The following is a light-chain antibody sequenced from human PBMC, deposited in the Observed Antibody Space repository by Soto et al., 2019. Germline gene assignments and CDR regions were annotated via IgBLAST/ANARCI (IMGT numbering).Light chain of an antibody. CDR2: DAS. V-gene: IGKV1-5*01. CDR1: QSISSW. J-gene: IGKJ2*01. Sequence: GDRVTITCRASQSISSWLAWYQQKPGKAPKFLIYDASNLESGVPSRFSGSGSGTEFTLTISSLQPDDFATYYCLQDYNYPYTFGQGTKVDIK. CDR3: LQDYNYPYT.